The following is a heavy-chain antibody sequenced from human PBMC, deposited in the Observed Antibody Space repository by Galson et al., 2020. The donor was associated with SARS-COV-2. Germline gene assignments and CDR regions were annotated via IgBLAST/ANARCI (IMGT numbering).Heavy chain of an antibody. CDR2: IWYDGSNK. V-gene: IGHV3-33*01. CDR1: GFTFSSYG. Sequence: GESLKISCAASGFTFSSYGMHLVRQAPGKGLEWVAVIWYDGSNKYYADSVKGRFTIYRDNSKNTLYLQMNSLCAEGTAVYYCARGGAVGATGLDSGGQGTLVTVSS. J-gene: IGHJ1*01. D-gene: IGHD1-26*01. CDR3: ARGGAVGATGLDS.